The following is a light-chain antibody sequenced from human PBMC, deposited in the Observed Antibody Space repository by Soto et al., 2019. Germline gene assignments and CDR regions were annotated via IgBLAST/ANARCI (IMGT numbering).Light chain of an antibody. CDR2: GAS. V-gene: IGKV3-20*01. Sequence: DIVLTQSPGTLCLSPGERTTLSCRASQSVSSSYLAWYQQKPGQAPRLLIYGASIRATGIPDRFSGSGYGTEFTLTISRLEPEDFAVYYCQQYGSSPLTFGGGTKV. CDR1: QSVSSSY. J-gene: IGKJ4*01. CDR3: QQYGSSPLT.